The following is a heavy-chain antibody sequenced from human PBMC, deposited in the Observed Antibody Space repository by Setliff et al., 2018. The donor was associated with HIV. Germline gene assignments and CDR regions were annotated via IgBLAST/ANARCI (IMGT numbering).Heavy chain of an antibody. CDR2: ISAYNGNT. D-gene: IGHD3-16*02. CDR1: GYTFTTYG. V-gene: IGHV1-18*01. CDR3: ASAADVDIAAAIRHGLGLRLGELSY. J-gene: IGHJ4*02. Sequence: ASVKVSCKASGYTFTTYGITWVRQAPGQGLEWMGWISAYNGNTNYAQKLQGRVTMTTDTSTSTAYMELRSLRSEDTAIYYCASAADVDIAAAIRHGLGLRLGELSYWGKRTLVTVSS.